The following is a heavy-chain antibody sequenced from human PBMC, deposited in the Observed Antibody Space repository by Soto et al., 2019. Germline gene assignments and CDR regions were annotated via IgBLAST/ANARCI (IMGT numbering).Heavy chain of an antibody. CDR1: GFTFSSYG. J-gene: IGHJ6*02. CDR3: AKYLFAVVVPAASGMDV. Sequence: GGSLRLSCAASGFTFSSYGMHWVRQAPGKGLEWVAVISYDGSNKYYADSVKGRFTISRDNSKNTLYLQMNSLRAEDTAVYYCAKYLFAVVVPAASGMDVWGQGTTVTVSS. D-gene: IGHD2-2*01. CDR2: ISYDGSNK. V-gene: IGHV3-30*18.